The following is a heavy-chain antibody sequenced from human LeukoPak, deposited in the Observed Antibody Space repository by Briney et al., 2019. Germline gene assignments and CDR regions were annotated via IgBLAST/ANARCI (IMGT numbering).Heavy chain of an antibody. CDR1: GFTFSGSA. D-gene: IGHD4-17*01. J-gene: IGHJ4*02. Sequence: GGSLRLSCAASGFTFSGSAMHWVRQASGKGLEWVGRIRSEANSYATAYAASVKGRFTISRDDSKNTAYLQMNSLKTEDTAVYYCTRHTVNTTTFDYWGQGALVTVSS. CDR2: IRSEANSYAT. CDR3: TRHTVNTTTFDY. V-gene: IGHV3-73*01.